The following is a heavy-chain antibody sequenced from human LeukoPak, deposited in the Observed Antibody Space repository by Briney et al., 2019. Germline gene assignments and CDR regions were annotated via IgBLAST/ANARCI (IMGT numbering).Heavy chain of an antibody. CDR3: ARLTSGYSYAPFDY. V-gene: IGHV4-39*01. CDR2: IYYSGST. D-gene: IGHD5-18*01. Sequence: SETLSLTCTVSGGSISSSSYYWGWIRQPPGKGLEGIVSIYYSGSTYYNPSLKSRVTISVYTSKNQFSLKLSSVTAADTAVYYCARLTSGYSYAPFDYWGQGTLVTVSS. CDR1: GGSISSSSYY. J-gene: IGHJ4*02.